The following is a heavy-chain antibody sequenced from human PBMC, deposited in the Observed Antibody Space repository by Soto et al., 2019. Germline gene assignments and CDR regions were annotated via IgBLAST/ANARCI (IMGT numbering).Heavy chain of an antibody. J-gene: IGHJ4*02. D-gene: IGHD2-21*01. CDR3: ARHIAVSGTLGFAH. Sequence: QVQLQESGPGLMKPSGTLSLTCAVSGGSITSNWWSWVRQPPGKGLEWIAEIFHTGSANYNPSLMCLLTISMDKSRNHLSLNLNSVTAADTAVYYCARHIAVSGTLGFAHWGQGTLVTVSS. CDR1: GGSITSNW. V-gene: IGHV4-4*02. CDR2: IFHTGSA.